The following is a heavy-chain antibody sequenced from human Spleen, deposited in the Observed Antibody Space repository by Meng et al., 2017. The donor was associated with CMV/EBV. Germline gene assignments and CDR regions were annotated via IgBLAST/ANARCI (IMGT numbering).Heavy chain of an antibody. CDR3: SPESWFDP. Sequence: LSCAVSGFTFTKAWMSWVGQAPGKGQEWVGRIKSKTAGGTTDYAASVKGRFTISRDDSKNTLYLQMNSLKTEDTAVYYCSPESWFDPWGQGTLVTVSS. CDR1: GFTFTKAW. CDR2: IKSKTAGGTT. J-gene: IGHJ5*02. V-gene: IGHV3-15*01.